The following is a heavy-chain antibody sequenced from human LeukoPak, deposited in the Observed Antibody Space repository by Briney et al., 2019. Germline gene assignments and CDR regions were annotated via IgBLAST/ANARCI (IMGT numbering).Heavy chain of an antibody. Sequence: GGALRLSCAASGFTFSSYSMNWVRQAPGKGVEGVSYISTSSSTIYYAASVKGRFTISSDNAKNSLYLQMNSLRAEDTAVYYCARVTKTFDYWGQGTLVTVSS. V-gene: IGHV3-48*04. CDR2: ISTSSSTI. CDR3: ARVTKTFDY. CDR1: GFTFSSYS. J-gene: IGHJ4*02.